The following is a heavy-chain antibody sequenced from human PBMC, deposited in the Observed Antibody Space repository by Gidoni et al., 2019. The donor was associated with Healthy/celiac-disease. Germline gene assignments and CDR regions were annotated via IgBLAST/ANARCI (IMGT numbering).Heavy chain of an antibody. CDR2: ISGSGGST. V-gene: IGHV3-23*01. Sequence: EVQLLESGGGLVQPGWSLRLSCAASGFTFSRYAMSWVRQAPGKGLEWVSAISGSGGSTDYADSVKGRFTISRDNSKNTLYLQMNSLRAEDTAVYYCAKDAFSSGYHPPFDYWGQGTLVTVSS. D-gene: IGHD3-22*01. CDR1: GFTFSRYA. CDR3: AKDAFSSGYHPPFDY. J-gene: IGHJ4*02.